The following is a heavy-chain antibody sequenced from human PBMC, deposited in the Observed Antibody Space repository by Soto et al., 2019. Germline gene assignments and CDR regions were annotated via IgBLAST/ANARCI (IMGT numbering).Heavy chain of an antibody. CDR3: ARGGFPWITGTTFINYYFDS. D-gene: IGHD1-20*01. CDR2: INPQNGNT. CDR1: GYDITTYG. Sequence: QVQLVQSAAEMKKPGASVRISCKASGYDITTYGINWVRQAPGQGLELMGWINPQNGNTNYAQDFQGRVTLITDTSTSTAYMERQSLRSDATAVYYCARGGFPWITGTTFINYYFDSWGQGTLVSVSS. V-gene: IGHV1-18*01. J-gene: IGHJ4*02.